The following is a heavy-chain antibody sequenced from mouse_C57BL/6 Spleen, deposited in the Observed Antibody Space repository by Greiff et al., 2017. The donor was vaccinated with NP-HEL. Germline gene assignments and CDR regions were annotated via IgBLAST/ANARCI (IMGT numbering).Heavy chain of an antibody. CDR2: INPNNGGT. CDR3: ARGSVSIFFDY. CDR1: GYTFTDYN. Sequence: VQLKQSGPELVKPGASVKIPCKASGYTFTDYNMDWVKQSHGKSLEWIGDINPNNGGTIYNQKFKGKATLTVDKSSSTAYMELRSLTSEDTAVYYCARGSVSIFFDYWGKGTTLTVSS. J-gene: IGHJ2*01. V-gene: IGHV1-18*01.